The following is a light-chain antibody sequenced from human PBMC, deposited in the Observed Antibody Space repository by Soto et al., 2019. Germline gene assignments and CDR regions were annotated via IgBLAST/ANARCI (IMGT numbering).Light chain of an antibody. V-gene: IGLV2-14*01. CDR1: SSDVGTYDY. CDR2: DVN. J-gene: IGLJ1*01. Sequence: QSALTQPASVFGSPGQSITISCTGTSSDVGTYDYVSWHQQHPGKAPKLMIFDVNNRPTGISGRVSGSKSGNSASLTISGLQAEDEADYYCCSFTTSGTHVFGTGTKLTVL. CDR3: CSFTTSGTHV.